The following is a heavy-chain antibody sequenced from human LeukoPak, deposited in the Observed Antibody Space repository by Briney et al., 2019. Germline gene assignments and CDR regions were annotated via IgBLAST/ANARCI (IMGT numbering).Heavy chain of an antibody. CDR2: ISAYNGNT. V-gene: IGHV1-18*01. CDR1: GYTFTSYD. CDR3: ARDSSGWALDY. Sequence: ASVKVSCKASGYTFTSYDISWVLQAPGQGLEWMGWISAYNGNTNYAQKPQGRVTMTTDTSTSTAYMELRSLRSDDTAVYYCARDSSGWALDYWGQGTLVTVSS. D-gene: IGHD6-19*01. J-gene: IGHJ4*02.